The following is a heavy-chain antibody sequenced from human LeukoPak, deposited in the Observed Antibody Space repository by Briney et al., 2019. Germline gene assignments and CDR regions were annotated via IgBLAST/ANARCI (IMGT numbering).Heavy chain of an antibody. CDR1: GFTFSSYG. D-gene: IGHD6-19*01. J-gene: IGHJ6*03. CDR3: ARGRGNPRASGGYYSMDV. Sequence: GRSLRLSCAASGFTFSSYGMHWVRQAPGKGLEWVAVIWYDGSNKYYAGSVKGRFTISRDNYKNTMYLQMNSLRAEDTAVYYCARGRGNPRASGGYYSMDVWGKGTTVTVSS. CDR2: IWYDGSNK. V-gene: IGHV3-33*01.